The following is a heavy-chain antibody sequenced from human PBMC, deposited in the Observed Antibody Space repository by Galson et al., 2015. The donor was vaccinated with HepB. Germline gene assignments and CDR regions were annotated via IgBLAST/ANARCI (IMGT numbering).Heavy chain of an antibody. V-gene: IGHV3-30*04. CDR1: GFTFSTYA. CDR3: ARGVQPGGFDWFDP. D-gene: IGHD3-10*01. J-gene: IGHJ5*02. CDR2: ISHERRKK. Sequence: SLRLSCAASGFTFSTYAIHWVRQAPGQGLEWVAVISHERRKKCYSDSVQGRFTISRDTSKNTLYLQMNSLRGEDTAVYYCARGVQPGGFDWFDPWGQGTLVTVSS.